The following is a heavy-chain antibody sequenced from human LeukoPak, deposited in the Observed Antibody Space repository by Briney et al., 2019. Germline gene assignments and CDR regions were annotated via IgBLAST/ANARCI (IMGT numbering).Heavy chain of an antibody. J-gene: IGHJ4*02. CDR1: GFTFSSYA. CDR3: AKAGPYYYDSSGYFDY. Sequence: GGSLRLSCAASGFTFSSYALSWVGQAQGKGLEWVSVISGSGGSTYYADSVKGRITISRDNSKNTLYLQMNSLRAEDTAVYYCAKAGPYYYDSSGYFDYWGQGTLVTVSS. V-gene: IGHV3-23*01. CDR2: ISGSGGST. D-gene: IGHD3-22*01.